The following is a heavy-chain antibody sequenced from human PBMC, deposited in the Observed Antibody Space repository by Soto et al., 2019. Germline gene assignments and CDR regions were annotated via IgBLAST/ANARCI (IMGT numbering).Heavy chain of an antibody. CDR2: IWYDGSNK. D-gene: IGHD3-10*01. CDR1: GFTFSSYA. J-gene: IGHJ4*02. CDR3: AKARHGSGTYSYFDY. Sequence: QVQLVESGGGVVQPGRSLRLSCAASGFTFSSYAMHWVRQAPGNGLAWVAVIWYDGSNKNYADSVKGRFTISRDNSKNTLYLQMNSLRTEDTDVYYCAKARHGSGTYSYFDYWGQGILVTVSS. V-gene: IGHV3-30*18.